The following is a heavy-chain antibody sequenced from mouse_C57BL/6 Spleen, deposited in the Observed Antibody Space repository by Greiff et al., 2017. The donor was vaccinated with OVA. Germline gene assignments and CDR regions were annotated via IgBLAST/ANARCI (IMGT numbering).Heavy chain of an antibody. CDR2: IYPGSGST. CDR1: GYTFTSYW. CDR3: ARCGFYYDNNDYFDY. V-gene: IGHV1-55*01. D-gene: IGHD2-1*01. Sequence: QVQLKQPGAELVKPGASVKMSCKASGYTFTSYWITWVKQRPGQGLEWIGDIYPGSGSTNYNEKFKGKATLTVDTSSSTAYMQHSSLTSEDSAVYACARCGFYYDNNDYFDYWGQGTTLTVSS. J-gene: IGHJ2*01.